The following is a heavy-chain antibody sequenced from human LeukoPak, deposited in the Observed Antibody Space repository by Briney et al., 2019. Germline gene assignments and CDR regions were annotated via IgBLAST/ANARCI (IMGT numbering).Heavy chain of an antibody. J-gene: IGHJ6*02. CDR1: GFTFSSYA. CDR3: ARDPTYYDFWSGYPRYGMDV. V-gene: IGHV3-23*01. D-gene: IGHD3-3*01. Sequence: GGSLRLSCAASGFTFSSYAMSWVRQAPGKGLEWVSAISGSGGSTYYADSVKGRFTISRDNSKNTLYLQMNSLRAEDTAVYYCARDPTYYDFWSGYPRYGMDVWGQGTTVTVSS. CDR2: ISGSGGST.